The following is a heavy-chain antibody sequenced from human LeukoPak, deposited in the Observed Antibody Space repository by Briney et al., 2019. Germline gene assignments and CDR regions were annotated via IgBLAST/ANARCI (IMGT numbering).Heavy chain of an antibody. D-gene: IGHD2-2*01. J-gene: IGHJ6*02. CDR1: GFTFSDYY. CDR2: ISRSGSSL. CDR3: AREVVVVPDYYYYGLDV. V-gene: IGHV3-11*01. Sequence: GGSLRLSCVASGFTFSDYYMTWIRQAPGKGLEYVSHISRSGSSLYYGDSVTGRFTISRDNAKNSLYLQMNSLRAEDTAVYYCAREVVVVPDYYYYGLDVWGQGTTVTVSS.